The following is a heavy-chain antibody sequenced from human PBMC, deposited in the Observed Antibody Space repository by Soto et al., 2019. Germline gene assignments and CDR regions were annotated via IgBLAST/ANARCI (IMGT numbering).Heavy chain of an antibody. CDR2: LYYSGST. CDR1: GGSISNSIYY. Sequence: QLQLQESGPGQVKPSETLSLTCTVSGGSISNSIYYWGWIRQPPGRGLEWIGSLYYSGSTYYNPSLKSRVTISADTSKNQFSLRLSSVTAADTAVYYCARDLRIIMVRGVVMGWFDSWGLGTLVTVSS. J-gene: IGHJ5*01. V-gene: IGHV4-39*02. D-gene: IGHD3-10*01. CDR3: ARDLRIIMVRGVVMGWFDS.